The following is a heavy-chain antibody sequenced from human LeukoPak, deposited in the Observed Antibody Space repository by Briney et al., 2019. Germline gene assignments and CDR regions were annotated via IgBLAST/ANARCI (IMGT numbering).Heavy chain of an antibody. J-gene: IGHJ4*02. Sequence: SETLSLTCTVSGGSISSGGYYWTWIRQHPGKGLEWIGYIYYSGSAYYNSSLKSRVTISVDTSKNQFSLKLSSVTAADTAVYYCARDSSGYYNFDYWGQGTLVTVSS. V-gene: IGHV4-31*03. D-gene: IGHD3-22*01. CDR1: GGSISSGGYY. CDR3: ARDSSGYYNFDY. CDR2: IYYSGSA.